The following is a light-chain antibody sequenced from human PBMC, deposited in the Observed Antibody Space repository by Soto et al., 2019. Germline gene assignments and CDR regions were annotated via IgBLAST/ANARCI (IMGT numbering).Light chain of an antibody. J-gene: IGKJ1*01. Sequence: IVLTQSPGTLSLSPGERATLSCRASQSVSSNFLAWYQQKPGQAPRLLIYGASSRATGIPDRFSGSGSGTDFTLAISRLEPEDFAVYYCQQYGSSPQTFGQGTKVDIK. V-gene: IGKV3-20*01. CDR1: QSVSSNF. CDR3: QQYGSSPQT. CDR2: GAS.